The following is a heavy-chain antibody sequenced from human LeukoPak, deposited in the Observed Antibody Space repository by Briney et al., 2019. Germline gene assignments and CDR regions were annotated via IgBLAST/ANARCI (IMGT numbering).Heavy chain of an antibody. D-gene: IGHD1-26*01. Sequence: QPGGSLRLSCAASGFTFSSYAMSWVRQAPGKGLEWVSAISGSGGSTYYADSVKGRFTISRDNSKNTLYLQMNSLRAEDTAVYYCARDDVGNYSPTDYWGQGTLVTVSS. CDR3: ARDDVGNYSPTDY. CDR1: GFTFSSYA. V-gene: IGHV3-23*01. CDR2: ISGSGGST. J-gene: IGHJ4*02.